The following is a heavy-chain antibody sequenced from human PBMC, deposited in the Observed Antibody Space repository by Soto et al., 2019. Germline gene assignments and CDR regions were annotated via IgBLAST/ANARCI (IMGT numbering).Heavy chain of an antibody. D-gene: IGHD3-10*01. CDR2: INHSGST. CDR1: GGSFSGYY. V-gene: IGHV4-34*01. J-gene: IGHJ6*02. CDR3: ARAEGWFEAFYYGMDV. Sequence: SETLSLTCAVYGGSFSGYYWSWIRQPPGKGLEWIGEINHSGSTNYNPSLKSRVTISVDTSKNQFSLKLSSVTAADTAVYYCARAEGWFEAFYYGMDVWGQGTTVTVSS.